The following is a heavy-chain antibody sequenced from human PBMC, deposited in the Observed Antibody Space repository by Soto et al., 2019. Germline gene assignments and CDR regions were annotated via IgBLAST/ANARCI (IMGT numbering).Heavy chain of an antibody. CDR1: GDSINSDKYY. J-gene: IGHJ4*02. CDR3: ARLEGLATISYYFDF. D-gene: IGHD3-9*01. Sequence: QLQESGPGLVKPSETLSLTCSVSGDSINSDKYYWGWIRQPPGQGLEWIGSIYYRGNTYYNPSLPTRVTISLDKSKSQFSLRLNSVTAADSAVYFCARLEGLATISYYFDFWGQGAQVTVSS. V-gene: IGHV4-39*01. CDR2: IYYRGNT.